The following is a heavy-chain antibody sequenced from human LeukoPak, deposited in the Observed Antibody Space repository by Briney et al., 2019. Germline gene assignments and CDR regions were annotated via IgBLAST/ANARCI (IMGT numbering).Heavy chain of an antibody. CDR3: ARGSGWYRFDY. CDR1: GFTFDDYA. CDR2: ISWNSGSI. Sequence: GGSLRLSCAASGFTFDDYAMHWVRQAPGKGLEWVSGISWNSGSIGYADSVKGRSTISRDNAKNSLYLQMNSLRAEDTALYYCARGSGWYRFDYWGQGTLVTVSS. D-gene: IGHD6-19*01. J-gene: IGHJ4*02. V-gene: IGHV3-9*01.